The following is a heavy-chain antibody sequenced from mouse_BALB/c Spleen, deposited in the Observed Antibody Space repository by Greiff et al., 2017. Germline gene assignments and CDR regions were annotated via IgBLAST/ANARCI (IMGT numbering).Heavy chain of an antibody. V-gene: IGHV1S41*01. CDR3: ARSGYGSSYWFAY. CDR2: IAPGSGST. D-gene: IGHD1-1*01. Sequence: DLVKPGASVKLSCKASGYTFTSYWLNWIKQRPGQGLEWIGRIAPGSGSTYYNEMFKGKATLTVDTSSSTAYIQLSSLSSEDSAVYFCARSGYGSSYWFAYWGQGTLVTVSA. CDR1: GYTFTSYW. J-gene: IGHJ3*01.